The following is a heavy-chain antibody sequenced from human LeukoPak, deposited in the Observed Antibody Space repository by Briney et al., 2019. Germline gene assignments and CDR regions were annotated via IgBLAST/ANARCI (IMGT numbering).Heavy chain of an antibody. CDR3: ARDGGYCSSTNCYDY. CDR2: IYYSGST. J-gene: IGHJ4*02. Sequence: SETLSLTCTVSLGSISSHYWSWLRQPPGKGLEWIGYIYYSGSTNYNPSLKSRVTISVDTSKNQFSLKLRSVTAADTAVYYCARDGGYCSSTNCYDYWGQGTLVTVSS. D-gene: IGHD2-2*03. V-gene: IGHV4-59*11. CDR1: LGSISSHY.